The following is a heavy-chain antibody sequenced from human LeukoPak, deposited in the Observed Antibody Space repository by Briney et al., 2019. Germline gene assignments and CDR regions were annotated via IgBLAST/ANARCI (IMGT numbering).Heavy chain of an antibody. D-gene: IGHD2-2*02. J-gene: IGHJ6*02. CDR1: GGSISSSSYY. Sequence: SETLSLTCTVSGGSISSSSYYWGWIRQPPGKGLEWIGSIYYSGSTYYNPSLKSRVTISVDTSKNQFSLKLSSVSAADTAVYYCARGRVDLVVVVPAAIRYGMDVWGQGTTVTVSS. CDR3: ARGRVDLVVVVPAAIRYGMDV. V-gene: IGHV4-39*01. CDR2: IYYSGST.